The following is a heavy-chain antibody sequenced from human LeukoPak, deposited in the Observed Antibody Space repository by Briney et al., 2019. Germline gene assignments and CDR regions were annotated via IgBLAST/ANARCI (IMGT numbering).Heavy chain of an antibody. Sequence: PSETLSLTCAVYGGSFSGYYWSWIRQPPGEGLEWIGEINHSGSTNYNPSLKSRVTISVDTSKNQFSLKLSSVTAADTAVYYCARGLMVYAIRGSFDPWGQGTLVTVSS. V-gene: IGHV4-34*01. CDR3: ARGLMVYAIRGSFDP. CDR2: INHSGST. J-gene: IGHJ5*02. D-gene: IGHD2-8*01. CDR1: GGSFSGYY.